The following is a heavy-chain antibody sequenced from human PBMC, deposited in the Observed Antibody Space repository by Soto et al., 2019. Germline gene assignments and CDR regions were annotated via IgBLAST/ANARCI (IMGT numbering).Heavy chain of an antibody. J-gene: IGHJ2*01. CDR1: GFTFSSYA. D-gene: IGHD4-4*01. Sequence: QVQLVESGGGVVQPGRSLRLSCAASGFTFSSYAMHWVRQAPGKRLEWVAVISYDGSNKYYADSVKGRFTISRDNSKNTLSLQMNSLRAADTAVYYCARPLLSADYNWGHFALWARGTLVTVSS. CDR2: ISYDGSNK. V-gene: IGHV3-30-3*01. CDR3: ARPLLSADYNWGHFAL.